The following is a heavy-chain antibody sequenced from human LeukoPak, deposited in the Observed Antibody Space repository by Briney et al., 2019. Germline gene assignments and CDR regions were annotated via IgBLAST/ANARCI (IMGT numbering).Heavy chain of an antibody. Sequence: GGTLRLSCAASGFTFSNYDMTWIRQAPGKGLEWVSVINYSGLSTNYADSVKGRFTISRDNSKNTVYLQMTRLRVEDTAGYYFAKHQNWEGGYWGQGTLLTVSS. CDR2: INYSGLST. V-gene: IGHV3-23*01. CDR1: GFTFSNYD. J-gene: IGHJ4*02. CDR3: AKHQNWEGGY. D-gene: IGHD7-27*01.